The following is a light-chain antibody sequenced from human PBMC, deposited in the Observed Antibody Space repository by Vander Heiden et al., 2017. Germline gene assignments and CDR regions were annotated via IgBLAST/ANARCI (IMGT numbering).Light chain of an antibody. CDR2: GAS. Sequence: EIVLTLSPATLSVSPGERATLSCRASQSVGSNLAWYQQKPGQAPRLLIYGASTRATGIPARFSGSGSGKEFTLTISSLQSEDFAVYYCQQYNNWPPRGTFGQGTKLEIK. V-gene: IGKV3-15*01. J-gene: IGKJ2*01. CDR1: QSVGSN. CDR3: QQYNNWPPRGT.